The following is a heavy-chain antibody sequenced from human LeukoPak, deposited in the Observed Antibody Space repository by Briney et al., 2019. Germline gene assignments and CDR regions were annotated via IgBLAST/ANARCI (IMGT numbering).Heavy chain of an antibody. D-gene: IGHD5-18*01. J-gene: IGHJ6*03. CDR3: ARAQYSYGPHYYYYMDV. Sequence: ASVKVSCKASGYTFTSNDINWVRQATGQGLEWMGWMNPNSGNTGYAQKFQGRVTITRNTSISTAYTELSSLRSEDTAVYYCARAQYSYGPHYYYYMDVWGKGTTVTVSS. CDR2: MNPNSGNT. V-gene: IGHV1-8*01. CDR1: GYTFTSND.